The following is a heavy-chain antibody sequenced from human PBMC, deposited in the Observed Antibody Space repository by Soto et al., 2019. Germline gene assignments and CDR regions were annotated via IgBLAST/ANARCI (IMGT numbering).Heavy chain of an antibody. D-gene: IGHD3-22*01. V-gene: IGHV1-69*13. CDR1: GVTFSSYA. J-gene: IGHJ4*02. Sequence: SVKVACKASGVTFSSYAISWVRQAPGQGLEWMGGIIPIFGTANYAQKFQGRVTITADESTSTAYMELSSLRSEDTAVYYCARDSVSYYYDSSGHTGGYFDYWGQGTLVTVSS. CDR2: IIPIFGTA. CDR3: ARDSVSYYYDSSGHTGGYFDY.